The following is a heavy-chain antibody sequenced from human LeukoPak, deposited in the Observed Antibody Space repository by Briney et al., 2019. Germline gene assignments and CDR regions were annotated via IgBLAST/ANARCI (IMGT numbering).Heavy chain of an antibody. Sequence: GGSLRLSCAASGFTVSSNYMSWVRQAPGKGLEWVSVIYSGGSTSYADSVKGRFTISRDNSKNTLYLQMDSLRAEDTAVYYCASRPGFGELYFDYWGQGTQVTVSS. V-gene: IGHV3-66*01. CDR2: IYSGGST. CDR3: ASRPGFGELYFDY. J-gene: IGHJ4*02. CDR1: GFTVSSNY. D-gene: IGHD3-10*01.